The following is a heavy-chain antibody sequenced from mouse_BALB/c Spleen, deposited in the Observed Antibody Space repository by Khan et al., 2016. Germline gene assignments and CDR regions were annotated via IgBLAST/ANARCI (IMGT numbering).Heavy chain of an antibody. D-gene: IGHD1-1*01. V-gene: IGHV1-87*01. Sequence: QVQLKQSGAELARPGASVKLSCKASGYTFTSYWMQWVKQRPGQGLEWIGAIYPGDGDTRYTQKFKGKATLTADKSSSTAYMQLSSLASEDSADYYGASYYGSSYDYFDYWGQGTTLTVSS. CDR1: GYTFTSYW. J-gene: IGHJ2*01. CDR2: IYPGDGDT. CDR3: ASYYGSSYDYFDY.